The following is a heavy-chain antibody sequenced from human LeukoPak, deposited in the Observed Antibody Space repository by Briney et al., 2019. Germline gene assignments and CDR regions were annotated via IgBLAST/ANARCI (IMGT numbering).Heavy chain of an antibody. Sequence: GRSLRLSCAASGFTLSSYGMHWVRQAPGKGLEWVAVISYDGSNKYYADSVKGRFTISRDNSKNTLYLQMNSLRAEDTAVYYCAKEMGYSSSWYGDNWFDPWGQGTLVTVSS. J-gene: IGHJ5*02. V-gene: IGHV3-30*18. D-gene: IGHD6-13*01. CDR3: AKEMGYSSSWYGDNWFDP. CDR2: ISYDGSNK. CDR1: GFTLSSYG.